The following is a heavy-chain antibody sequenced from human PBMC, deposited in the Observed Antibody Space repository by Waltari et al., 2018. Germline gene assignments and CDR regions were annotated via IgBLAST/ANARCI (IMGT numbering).Heavy chain of an antibody. CDR3: ARYIVGTMVDY. Sequence: QWGAGLLKPSETLSLTCAVYGGSFSGYYWSWIRQPPGKGLEWIGEINHSGSTNYNPSLKSRVTISVDTSKNQFSLRLRSVTAADTAVYYCARYIVGTMVDYWSPGTLVTVSS. J-gene: IGHJ4*02. D-gene: IGHD2-21*01. CDR1: GGSFSGYY. CDR2: INHSGST. V-gene: IGHV4-34*01.